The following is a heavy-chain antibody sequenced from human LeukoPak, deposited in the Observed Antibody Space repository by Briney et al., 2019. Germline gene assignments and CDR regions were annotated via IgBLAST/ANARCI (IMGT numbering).Heavy chain of an antibody. Sequence: SVKVSCTVSGYTLTELSMHWVRQAPGQGLEWMGRIIPILGIANYAQKFQGRVTITADKSTSTAYMELSSLRSEDTAVYYCARYSSSWPHFDYWGQGTLVTVSS. CDR2: IIPILGIA. V-gene: IGHV1-69*02. CDR1: GYTLTELS. D-gene: IGHD6-13*01. CDR3: ARYSSSWPHFDY. J-gene: IGHJ4*02.